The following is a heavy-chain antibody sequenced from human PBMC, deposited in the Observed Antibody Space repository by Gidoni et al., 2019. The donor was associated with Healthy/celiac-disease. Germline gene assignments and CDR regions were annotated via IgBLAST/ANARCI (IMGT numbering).Heavy chain of an antibody. V-gene: IGHV3-23*01. Sequence: EVQLLESGGGLVQPGGSLRLSCAASGFTFSSYAMSWVRQAPGKGLEWVSAISGSGGSTYYADSVKGRFTISRDNSKNTLYLQMNSLRAEDTAVYYCAKDLREQWLVAYDAFDIWGQGTMVTVSS. CDR2: ISGSGGST. J-gene: IGHJ3*02. CDR1: GFTFSSYA. CDR3: AKDLREQWLVAYDAFDI. D-gene: IGHD6-19*01.